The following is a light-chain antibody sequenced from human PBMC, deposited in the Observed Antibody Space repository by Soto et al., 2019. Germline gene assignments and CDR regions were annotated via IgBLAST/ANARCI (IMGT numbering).Light chain of an antibody. CDR3: QQYNTWPRT. CDR1: QSVTSSF. J-gene: IGKJ1*01. Sequence: EVVLTQSPGSLSLSPGERATLSCRASQSVTSSFLAWYQQKPGQAPRLVIYGASIRPAGIPDRFSGSGSGTEFTLTISSLQSEDFAVYYCQQYNTWPRTFGQGTKVDIK. CDR2: GAS. V-gene: IGKV3-20*01.